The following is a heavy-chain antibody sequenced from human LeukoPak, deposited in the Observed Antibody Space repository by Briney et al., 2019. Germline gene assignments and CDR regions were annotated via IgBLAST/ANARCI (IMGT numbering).Heavy chain of an antibody. CDR2: IYYSGST. Sequence: PSETLSLTCTVSGGSISSYYWSWLRQPPAKGLEWIGYIYYSGSTNYNPSLKSRVTISVDTSKNQFSLKLSSVTAADTAVYYCARGSGSYSDYFDYWGQGTLVTVSS. V-gene: IGHV4-59*01. D-gene: IGHD1-26*01. CDR1: GGSISSYY. CDR3: ARGSGSYSDYFDY. J-gene: IGHJ4*02.